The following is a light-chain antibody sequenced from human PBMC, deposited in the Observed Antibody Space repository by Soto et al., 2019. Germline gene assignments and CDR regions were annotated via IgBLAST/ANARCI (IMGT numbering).Light chain of an antibody. Sequence: QSALTQPPSASGSPGQSVAISCPGSTNLDYNFVSWYQHHPGKAPKLIIYETIKRPSGVPDRFSGSKSGNTASLAVSGLQAEDEADYYCSSYAGNSNLDVIFGGGTKLTVL. CDR1: TNLDYNF. CDR2: ETI. J-gene: IGLJ2*01. CDR3: SSYAGNSNLDVI. V-gene: IGLV2-8*01.